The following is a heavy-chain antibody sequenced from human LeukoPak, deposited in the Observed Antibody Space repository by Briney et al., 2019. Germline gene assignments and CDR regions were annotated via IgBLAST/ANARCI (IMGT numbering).Heavy chain of an antibody. CDR3: ARDRRRIAVAGTGWFDP. CDR2: INPNSGGT. Sequence: ASVKVSCKASGYTFTGYYMHWVRQAPGQGLEWMGWINPNSGGTNYAQKFQGRATMTRDTSISTAYMELSRLRSDDTAVYFCARDRRRIAVAGTGWFDPWGQGTLVTVSS. D-gene: IGHD6-19*01. V-gene: IGHV1-2*02. J-gene: IGHJ5*02. CDR1: GYTFTGYY.